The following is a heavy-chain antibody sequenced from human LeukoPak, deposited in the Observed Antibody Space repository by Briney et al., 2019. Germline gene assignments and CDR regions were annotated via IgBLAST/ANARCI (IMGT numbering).Heavy chain of an antibody. CDR3: ARERWNSEAFDI. J-gene: IGHJ3*02. D-gene: IGHD1-7*01. Sequence: GGSLRLPCAASGFSFSSYWMHWVHQAPGKGLVWVSRLNGDGSSTSYLDSVRGRLTISRENTKNTLYLHMNSLRAEDTGVYYCARERWNSEAFDIWGQGTVVTVSS. V-gene: IGHV3-74*01. CDR1: GFSFSSYW. CDR2: LNGDGSST.